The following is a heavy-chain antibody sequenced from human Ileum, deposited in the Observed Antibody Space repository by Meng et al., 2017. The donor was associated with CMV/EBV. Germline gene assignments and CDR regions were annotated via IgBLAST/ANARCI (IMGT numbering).Heavy chain of an antibody. J-gene: IGHJ6*02. V-gene: IGHV3-74*01. CDR1: GFTFSTYW. CDR2: IDRHGTYT. Sequence: GESLKISCACSGFTFSTYWMHWVRQAPGKGLVWVSRIDRHGTYTTYEDSVKGRFTFSRDNAKSTVYLQLNSMRAEDTAVYYCARGGRSDYYYYGLDVWGQGTTVTVSS. D-gene: IGHD3-3*01. CDR3: ARGGRSDYYYYGLDV.